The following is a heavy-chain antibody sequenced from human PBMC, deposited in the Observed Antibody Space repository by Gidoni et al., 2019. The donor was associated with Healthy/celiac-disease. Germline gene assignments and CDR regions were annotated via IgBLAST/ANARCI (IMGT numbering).Heavy chain of an antibody. CDR1: GGSVSSGRYY. J-gene: IGHJ4*02. V-gene: IGHV4-61*01. Sequence: QVQLQESGPGLVKRSEPLSVTCTVSGGSVSSGRYYWSWIRQPPGKGLAWIGYIYYSGSTNYNPSLKSRVTISVDTSKNHFSLKLSSVTAADTAVYYCARTEIIVAGRGPFDYWGQGTLVTVSS. D-gene: IGHD6-19*01. CDR3: ARTEIIVAGRGPFDY. CDR2: IYYSGST.